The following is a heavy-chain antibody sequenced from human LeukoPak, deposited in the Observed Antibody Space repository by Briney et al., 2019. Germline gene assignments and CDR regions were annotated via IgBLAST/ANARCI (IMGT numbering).Heavy chain of an antibody. CDR1: GFSLRTSGMC. Sequence: SGPALVKPTQTLTLTCTFSGFSLRTSGMCVSWIRQPPGKALEWLARIDWDDDKYYSTSLKTRLTISKDTSKNQVVLTMTNMDPVDTAPYYCARTSTMVVTPYYFDYWGQGTLVTVSS. D-gene: IGHD4-23*01. J-gene: IGHJ4*02. V-gene: IGHV2-70*11. CDR2: IDWDDDK. CDR3: ARTSTMVVTPYYFDY.